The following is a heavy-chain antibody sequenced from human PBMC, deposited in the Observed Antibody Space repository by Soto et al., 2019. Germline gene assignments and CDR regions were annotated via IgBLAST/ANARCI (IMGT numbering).Heavy chain of an antibody. CDR3: ARVPDSSGWPADY. V-gene: IGHV4-31*03. CDR2: IYYSGST. D-gene: IGHD6-19*01. J-gene: IGHJ4*02. CDR1: GGSISSGGYY. Sequence: SETLSLTCTVSGGSISSGGYYWSWIRQHPGKGLEWIGYIYYSGSTYYNPSLKSRVTISVDTSKNQFSLKLSSVTAADTAVYYCARVPDSSGWPADYWGQGTLVTVSS.